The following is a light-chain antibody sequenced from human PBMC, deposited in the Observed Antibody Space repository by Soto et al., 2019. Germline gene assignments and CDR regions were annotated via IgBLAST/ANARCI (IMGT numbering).Light chain of an antibody. CDR2: GAS. V-gene: IGKV3-20*01. CDR1: QSVSSSY. Sequence: EIVLTQSPGTLSLSPGERATLFCRASQSVSSSYLGWYQQKPGQAPRLLIYGASSRATGIPDRFSGSGSGTDFTLTISRLEPEDFAVCYCQQYGSSPETFGQGTKVDIK. J-gene: IGKJ1*01. CDR3: QQYGSSPET.